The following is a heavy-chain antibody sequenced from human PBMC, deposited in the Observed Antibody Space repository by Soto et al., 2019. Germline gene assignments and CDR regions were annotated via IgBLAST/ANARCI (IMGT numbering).Heavy chain of an antibody. J-gene: IGHJ4*02. CDR2: IHYNGNT. Sequence: LLILSLTYTVVDDSSVGFCWSWIRQPPGKGLEWIGNIHYNGNTKYSPSLKSRVTMSVDTSKNQFSLKLSSVTAADTAVYYCARAGTAMVTPDYRGQGTLVPVSS. CDR3: ARAGTAMVTPDY. D-gene: IGHD2-21*02. CDR1: DDSSVGFC. V-gene: IGHV4-59*01.